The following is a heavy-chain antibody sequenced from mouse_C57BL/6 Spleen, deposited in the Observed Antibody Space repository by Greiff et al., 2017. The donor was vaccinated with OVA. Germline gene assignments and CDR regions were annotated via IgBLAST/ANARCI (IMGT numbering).Heavy chain of an antibody. D-gene: IGHD1-1*01. CDR3: TRDYGSSFDY. Sequence: EVQVVESGEGLVKPGGSLKLSCAASGFTFSSYAMSWVRQTPEKRLEWVAYISSGGDYIYYADTVKGRCTISRDNARNTLYLQMSSLKSEDTAMYYCTRDYGSSFDYWGQGTTLTVSS. J-gene: IGHJ2*01. V-gene: IGHV5-9-1*02. CDR2: ISSGGDYI. CDR1: GFTFSSYA.